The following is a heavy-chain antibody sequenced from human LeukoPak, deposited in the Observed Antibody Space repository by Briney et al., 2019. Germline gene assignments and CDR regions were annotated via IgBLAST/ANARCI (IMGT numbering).Heavy chain of an antibody. V-gene: IGHV3-21*01. CDR2: ISSSSSYI. Sequence: GGSLRLSCAASGFTFSSYSMNWVRQAPGKGLEWVSSISSSSSYIYYADSVKGRFTISRDNAKNSLYLQMNSLRAEDTAVYYCAREWGGMVATVPFDYWGQGTLVTVSS. CDR3: AREWGGMVATVPFDY. D-gene: IGHD5-12*01. J-gene: IGHJ4*02. CDR1: GFTFSSYS.